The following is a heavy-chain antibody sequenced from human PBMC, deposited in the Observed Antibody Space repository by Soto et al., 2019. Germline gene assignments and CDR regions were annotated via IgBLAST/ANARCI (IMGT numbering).Heavy chain of an antibody. CDR2: ISGSGGST. CDR3: AKGEVPAAIPYARYYYYGMDV. D-gene: IGHD2-2*02. V-gene: IGHV3-23*01. CDR1: GFTFSSYA. Sequence: GGSLRPSCPASGFTFSSYAMSWVRQAPGKGLEWVSAISGSGGSTYYADSVKGRFTISRDNSKNTLYLQMNSLRAEDTAVYYCAKGEVPAAIPYARYYYYGMDVWGQGTTVTVSS. J-gene: IGHJ6*02.